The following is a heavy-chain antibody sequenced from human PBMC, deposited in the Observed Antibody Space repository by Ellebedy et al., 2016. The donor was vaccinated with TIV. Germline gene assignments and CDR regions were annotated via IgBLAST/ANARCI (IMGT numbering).Heavy chain of an antibody. CDR3: AKAGYGSGNFYTQNFDS. J-gene: IGHJ4*02. Sequence: GESLKISCAASGFTFSIYAMSWVRQAPGKGLEWVSLISGSGDRTYYADSVKGRFTISRDNSKDTLYVQMNSLRTEDTAVYYCAKAGYGSGNFYTQNFDSWGQGTLVTVSA. CDR1: GFTFSIYA. CDR2: ISGSGDRT. V-gene: IGHV3-23*01. D-gene: IGHD3-10*01.